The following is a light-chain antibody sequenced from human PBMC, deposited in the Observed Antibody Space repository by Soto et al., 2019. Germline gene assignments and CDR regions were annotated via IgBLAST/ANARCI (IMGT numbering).Light chain of an antibody. CDR1: SSDVGNYNL. CDR3: CSYAGSSTFVV. Sequence: QSALTQPASVSGSPGQSITISCTGSSSDVGNYNLVSWYQHHPGKAPKVMIYEDNKRPSGVSDRFSGSKSGNTASLTISGLQAEDEADYYCCSYAGSSTFVVFGGGTKLTVL. V-gene: IGLV2-23*02. J-gene: IGLJ2*01. CDR2: EDN.